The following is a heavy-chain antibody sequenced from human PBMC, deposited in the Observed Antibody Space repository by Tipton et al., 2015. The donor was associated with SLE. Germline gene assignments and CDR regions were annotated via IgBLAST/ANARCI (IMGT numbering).Heavy chain of an antibody. CDR1: GESFNGYF. CDR2: IIHSGVT. Sequence: GLVKPSQTLSLTCAVYGESFNGYFWTWIRQPPGKGLEWIAEIIHSGVTNYNPSLRSRVTISVDMFKNQVSLKLSSVTAADTAVYYCARVAPTEVFDYWGQGTLVTVSS. CDR3: ARVAPTEVFDY. V-gene: IGHV4-34*12. J-gene: IGHJ4*02. D-gene: IGHD1-1*01.